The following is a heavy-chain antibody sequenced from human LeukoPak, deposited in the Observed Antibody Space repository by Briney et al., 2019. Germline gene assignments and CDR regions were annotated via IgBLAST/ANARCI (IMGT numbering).Heavy chain of an antibody. CDR2: INTDGSGT. CDR1: GFTFSNYW. Sequence: GGSLTLSWAASGFTFSNYWVPWARQPPGKGRVWVSRINTDGSGTTSADSVKGRFTISRDNAKNALYLQMSSLRAEDTAVYFCAKGGATVIDYWGEGTLVTVSS. J-gene: IGHJ4*02. D-gene: IGHD4-17*01. V-gene: IGHV3-74*01. CDR3: AKGGATVIDY.